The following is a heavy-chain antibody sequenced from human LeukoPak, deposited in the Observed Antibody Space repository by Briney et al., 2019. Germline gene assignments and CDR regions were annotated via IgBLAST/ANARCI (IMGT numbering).Heavy chain of an antibody. CDR2: IYTGDSDT. J-gene: IGHJ3*02. CDR3: ARLDRVYDAFDI. CDR1: GYSFTSYW. Sequence: GKSLKIPCKGSGYSFTSYWIGWVGQMPGKGLDWMGIIYTGDSDTRYSPSFQGQFTISADKTISTAYLQWSSLNASDTAMYYCARLDRVYDAFDIWGQGTVVTVSS. D-gene: IGHD6-6*01. V-gene: IGHV5-51*01.